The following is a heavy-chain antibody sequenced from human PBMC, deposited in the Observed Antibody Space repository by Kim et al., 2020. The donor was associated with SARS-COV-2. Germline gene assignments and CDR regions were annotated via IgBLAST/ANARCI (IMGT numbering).Heavy chain of an antibody. V-gene: IGHV3-20*03. D-gene: IGHD6-19*01. CDR3: ARGYLSGPFDW. CDR2: T. Sequence: TGYGECVTGRFTNSRDNAKNPLYLQMNSLGAEDTALYYCARGYLSGPFDWWGQGTLVTVSS. J-gene: IGHJ4*02.